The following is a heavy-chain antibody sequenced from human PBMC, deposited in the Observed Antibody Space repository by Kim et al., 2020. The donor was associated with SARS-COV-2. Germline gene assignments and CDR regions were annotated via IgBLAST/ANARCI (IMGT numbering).Heavy chain of an antibody. CDR1: GGSISSYY. D-gene: IGHD6-19*01. CDR3: ARDGTVAGTGFDY. V-gene: IGHV4-59*01. J-gene: IGHJ4*02. Sequence: SETLSLTCTVSGGSISSYYWSWIRQPPGKGLEWIGYIYYSGSTNYNPSLKSRVTISVDTSKNQFSLKLSSVTAADTAVYYCARDGTVAGTGFDYWGQGTL. CDR2: IYYSGST.